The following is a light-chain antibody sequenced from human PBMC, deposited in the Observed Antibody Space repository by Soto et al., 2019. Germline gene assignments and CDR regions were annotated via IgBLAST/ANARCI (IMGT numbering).Light chain of an antibody. CDR1: QSVSSY. CDR2: DAS. CDR3: QQRSNWPPPGIFT. Sequence: EIVLTQSPATLSLSPGERATLSCRASQSVSSYLAWYQQKPGQAPRLLIYDASNRATGIPARFSGSGYGTDFTLTISSLEPEDFAVYFCQQRSNWPPPGIFTFGPGTKVDIK. V-gene: IGKV3-11*01. J-gene: IGKJ3*01.